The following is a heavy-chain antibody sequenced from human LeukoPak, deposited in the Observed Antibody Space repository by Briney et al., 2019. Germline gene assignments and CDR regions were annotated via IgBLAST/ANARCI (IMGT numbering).Heavy chain of an antibody. D-gene: IGHD6-19*01. CDR1: GYSFTSYW. J-gene: IGHJ3*02. Sequence: GESLKISCKGSGYSFTSYWIGWVRQMPGKGLEWMGIIYPGDSDTRYSPSFQGQVTISADKSISTAYLQWSSLKASDTAMYYCARLSGYSSAWYDAFDIWGQGTMVTVSS. CDR2: IYPGDSDT. V-gene: IGHV5-51*01. CDR3: ARLSGYSSAWYDAFDI.